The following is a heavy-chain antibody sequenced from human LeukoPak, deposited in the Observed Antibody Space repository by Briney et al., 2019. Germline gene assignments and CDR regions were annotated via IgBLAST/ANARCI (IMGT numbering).Heavy chain of an antibody. CDR3: AKVPYSDYGSGRPPFMDV. V-gene: IGHV3-23*01. D-gene: IGHD3-10*01. CDR2: IDYSGAYT. J-gene: IGHJ6*02. CDR1: GFIFSNCA. Sequence: SGGSLRLSCAASGFIFSNCAMSWVRQAPGKGLEWVSTIDYSGAYTYYADSVKGRFTISRDNSKNTLYMQMNSLRAEDTAIYYCAKVPYSDYGSGRPPFMDVWGQGTTVTVS.